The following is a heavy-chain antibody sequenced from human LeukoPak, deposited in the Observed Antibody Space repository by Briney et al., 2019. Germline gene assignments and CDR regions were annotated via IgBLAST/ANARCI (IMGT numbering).Heavy chain of an antibody. V-gene: IGHV3-66*01. CDR1: GFTVSSNY. J-gene: IGHJ4*02. Sequence: GGSLRLSCAASGFTVSSNYMSWVRQAPGKGLEWVSVIYSGGSTYYADSVKGSFTISRDNSKNTMYLQMNSLRDEDTAVYYCARGVDLDYWGQGTLVTVSS. CDR2: IYSGGST. CDR3: ARGVDLDY. D-gene: IGHD3/OR15-3a*01.